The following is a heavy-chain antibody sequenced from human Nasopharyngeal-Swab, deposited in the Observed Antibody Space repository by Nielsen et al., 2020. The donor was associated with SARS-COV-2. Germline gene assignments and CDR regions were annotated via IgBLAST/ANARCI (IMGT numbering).Heavy chain of an antibody. CDR3: AKDWRIGRTLCLFGMDV. CDR1: GFTLSTYW. CDR2: IKNDGTTT. V-gene: IGHV3-74*01. J-gene: IGHJ6*02. Sequence: GESLKISCAASGFTLSTYWMHWVRQAPGKGLVWVSHIKNDGTTTTYADAVKGRFTMSSDDAKNTLYLQMNSLRTEDTAVYYCAKDWRIGRTLCLFGMDVWGQGTTVIVSS. D-gene: IGHD2-2*01.